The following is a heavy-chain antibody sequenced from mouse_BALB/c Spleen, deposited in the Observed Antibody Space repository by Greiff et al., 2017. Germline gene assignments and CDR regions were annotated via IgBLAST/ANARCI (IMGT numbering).Heavy chain of an antibody. CDR2: ISYSGST. CDR3: ARGTGYDYEAPFAY. J-gene: IGHJ3*01. V-gene: IGHV3-8*02. Sequence: EVMLVESGPSLVKPSQTLSLTCSVTGDSITSGYWNWIRKFPGNKLEYMGYISYSGSTYYNPSLKSRISITRDTSKNQYYLQLNSVTTEDTATYYCARGTGYDYEAPFAYWGQGTLVTVSA. CDR1: GDSITSGY. D-gene: IGHD2-4*01.